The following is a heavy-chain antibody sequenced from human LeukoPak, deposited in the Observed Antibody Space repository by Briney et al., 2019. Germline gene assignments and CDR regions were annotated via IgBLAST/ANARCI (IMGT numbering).Heavy chain of an antibody. Sequence: GESLKISCQGSGYSFTSYWIGWVRQMPGKGLEWMGIIYPGDSDTRYSPSFQGQVTISADKSISTAYLQWSSLKASDTAMYYCARSQLRFLEGTFFDYWGQGTLVTVSS. CDR1: GYSFTSYW. CDR2: IYPGDSDT. J-gene: IGHJ4*02. CDR3: ARSQLRFLEGTFFDY. D-gene: IGHD3-3*01. V-gene: IGHV5-51*01.